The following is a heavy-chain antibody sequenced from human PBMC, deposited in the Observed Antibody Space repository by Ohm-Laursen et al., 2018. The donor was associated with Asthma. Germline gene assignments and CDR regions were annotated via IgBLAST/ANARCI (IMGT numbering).Heavy chain of an antibody. D-gene: IGHD1-26*01. V-gene: IGHV3-49*03. Sequence: RSLRLSCTASGFTFGDYAISWFRQAPGKGLEWVGFIRSRAYGGTTEYAASVKGRFTISRDDSKSIAYLQMNSLKTEDTAMYYCTRDVVGATNAFDIWGQGTMVTVSS. CDR3: TRDVVGATNAFDI. CDR2: IRSRAYGGTT. CDR1: GFTFGDYA. J-gene: IGHJ3*02.